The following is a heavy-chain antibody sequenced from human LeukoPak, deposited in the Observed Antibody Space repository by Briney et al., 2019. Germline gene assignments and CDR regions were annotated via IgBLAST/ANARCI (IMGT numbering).Heavy chain of an antibody. Sequence: ASVKVSCKASGYTFTTYYVHWVRQAPGQGLEWMGWISAYNGNTNYAQKLQGRVTMTTDTSTSTAYMELRSLRSDDTAVYYCARADSSGYSDYYYYYYMDVWGKGTTVTISS. D-gene: IGHD3-22*01. V-gene: IGHV1-18*04. CDR2: ISAYNGNT. CDR1: GYTFTTYY. CDR3: ARADSSGYSDYYYYYYMDV. J-gene: IGHJ6*03.